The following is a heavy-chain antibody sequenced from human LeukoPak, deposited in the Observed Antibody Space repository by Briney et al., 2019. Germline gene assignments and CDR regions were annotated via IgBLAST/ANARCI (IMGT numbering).Heavy chain of an antibody. Sequence: ASVNVSCKASGYTFTSYYMHWVRQAPRQGLEWMGIINSSGGSTSYPQKFQGRVTMTRDTSTSTVYMELSSLRSEDTAVYYCARRITTMVRGVPRANTFDYWGQGTLVTVSS. CDR1: GYTFTSYY. CDR3: ARRITTMVRGVPRANTFDY. V-gene: IGHV1-46*01. J-gene: IGHJ4*02. CDR2: INSSGGST. D-gene: IGHD3-10*01.